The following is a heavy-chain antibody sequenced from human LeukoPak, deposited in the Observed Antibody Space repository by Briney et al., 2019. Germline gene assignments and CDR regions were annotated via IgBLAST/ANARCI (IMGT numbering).Heavy chain of an antibody. CDR1: GGSISSSSYY. CDR3: ARQGQQLVGNWFDP. V-gene: IGHV4-39*01. Sequence: PSETLSLTCTVSGGSISSSSYYWGWIRQPPGKGLEWIGSIYYSGSTYYKPSLKSRVTISVDTSKNQFSLKLSSVTAADTAVYYCARQGQQLVGNWFDPWGQGTLVTVSS. J-gene: IGHJ5*02. D-gene: IGHD6-13*01. CDR2: IYYSGST.